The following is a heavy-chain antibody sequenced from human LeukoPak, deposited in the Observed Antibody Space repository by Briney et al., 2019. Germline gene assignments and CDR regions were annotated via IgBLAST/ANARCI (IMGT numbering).Heavy chain of an antibody. V-gene: IGHV4-4*09. CDR1: GGSISSYY. CDR2: IYTGGST. Sequence: SETLSLTCTVSGGSISSYYWSWIRQPPGKGLEWIGYIYTGGSTNYNPSLKSRVTISVDTSKNLFSLKLSSVTAADTAVYYCARLKQGYDFWSGYPYYYYYYMDVWGKGTTVTVSS. J-gene: IGHJ6*03. D-gene: IGHD3-3*01. CDR3: ARLKQGYDFWSGYPYYYYYYMDV.